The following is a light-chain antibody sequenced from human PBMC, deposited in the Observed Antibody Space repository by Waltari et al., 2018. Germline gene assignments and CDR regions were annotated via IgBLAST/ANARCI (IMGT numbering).Light chain of an antibody. CDR1: ALPKQY. V-gene: IGLV3-25*03. J-gene: IGLJ3*02. CDR3: QSADSSGTYWE. CDR2: RDT. Sequence: SSELTQPPSVSVSPGQTARTSCSRDALPKQYGYWYQQKPGQPPMLVIYRDTERPSGIPERFSGFSSGTTVTLTISGVQAEDEADYYCQSADSSGTYWEFGGGTKLTVL.